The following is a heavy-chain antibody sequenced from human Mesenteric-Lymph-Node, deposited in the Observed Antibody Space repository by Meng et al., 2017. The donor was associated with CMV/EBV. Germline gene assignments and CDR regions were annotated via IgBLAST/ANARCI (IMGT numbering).Heavy chain of an antibody. Sequence: GGSLRLSCAASGFTFNNAWMSWVRQAPGKGLEWVGRIKSKTDGGTTDYAAPVKGRFTISRDDSKNTLYLQMNSLKTEDTAVYYCTTPSRYCSTTSCYIYYGMDVWGQGTTVTVSS. CDR3: TTPSRYCSTTSCYIYYGMDV. D-gene: IGHD2-2*02. CDR2: IKSKTDGGTT. V-gene: IGHV3-15*01. J-gene: IGHJ6*02. CDR1: GFTFNNAW.